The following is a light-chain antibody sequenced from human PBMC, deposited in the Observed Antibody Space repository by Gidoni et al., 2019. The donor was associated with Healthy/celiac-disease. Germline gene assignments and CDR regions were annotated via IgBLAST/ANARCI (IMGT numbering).Light chain of an antibody. J-gene: IGKJ1*01. CDR2: WAS. Sequence: DIVMTQSPDSLAESLGERATINCKSSQSVLYSSNNKNYLAWYQQKPGQPPKLLIYWASTRESGVPARFSGSGSGTDFTLTISSLQAEDVAVYYCQQYYSTPTFGQXTKVEIK. CDR3: QQYYSTPT. V-gene: IGKV4-1*01. CDR1: QSVLYSSNNKNY.